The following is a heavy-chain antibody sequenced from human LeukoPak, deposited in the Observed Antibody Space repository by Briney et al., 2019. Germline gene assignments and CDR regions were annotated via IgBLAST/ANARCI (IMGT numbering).Heavy chain of an antibody. CDR3: ARKAAAGIYYFDY. Sequence: SETLSLTCAVYGGSFSGYYWSWLRQPPGKGLEWIGEINHSGSTNYNPSLKSRVTISVDTSKNQFSLKLSSVTAADTAVYYCARKAAAGIYYFDYWGQGTLVTVSS. V-gene: IGHV4-34*01. J-gene: IGHJ4*02. D-gene: IGHD6-13*01. CDR1: GGSFSGYY. CDR2: INHSGST.